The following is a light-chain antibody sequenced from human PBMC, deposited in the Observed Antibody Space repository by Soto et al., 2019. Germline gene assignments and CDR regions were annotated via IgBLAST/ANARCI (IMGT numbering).Light chain of an antibody. CDR1: QSVISDF. CDR2: GAS. Sequence: EIVLTQSPGTLSLSPGETASLSCRASQSVISDFLAWYQQKRGQPPRLLIYGASKRATGIPDRFTGGGSGTDFTLTISRVEPEDSAVYYCQQTFRSPRTFGQGTRLEIK. V-gene: IGKV3-20*01. J-gene: IGKJ2*01. CDR3: QQTFRSPRT.